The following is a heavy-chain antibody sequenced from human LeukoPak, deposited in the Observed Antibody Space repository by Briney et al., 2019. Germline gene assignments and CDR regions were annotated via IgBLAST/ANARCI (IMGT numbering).Heavy chain of an antibody. CDR1: GFTFDGYA. CDR3: ATWAFYHGMDV. Sequence: PGGSLRLSCVASGFTFDGYAMHWVRQAPGKGLEWVSLINADGSRTYYADSVNGRFTISRGNSKNSLYLQMNSLRTEDSALYYCATWAFYHGMDVWAQGTTVIVSS. CDR2: INADGSRT. D-gene: IGHD2/OR15-2a*01. J-gene: IGHJ6*02. V-gene: IGHV3-43*02.